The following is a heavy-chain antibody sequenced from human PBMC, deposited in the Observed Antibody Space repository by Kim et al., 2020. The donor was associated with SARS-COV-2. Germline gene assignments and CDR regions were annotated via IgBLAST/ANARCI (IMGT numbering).Heavy chain of an antibody. V-gene: IGHV3-74*01. Sequence: GSLRLSCAASGFTFSSYWMHWVRQAPGKGLVWVSRINSDGSSTSYADSVKGRFTISRDNAKNTLYLQMNSLRAEDTAVYYCARTLFHYDFWSGYFDAFDIWGQGTMVTVSS. D-gene: IGHD3-3*01. CDR1: GFTFSSYW. CDR3: ARTLFHYDFWSGYFDAFDI. J-gene: IGHJ3*02. CDR2: INSDGSST.